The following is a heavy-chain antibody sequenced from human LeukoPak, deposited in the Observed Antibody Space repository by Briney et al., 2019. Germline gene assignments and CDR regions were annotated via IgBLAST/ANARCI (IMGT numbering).Heavy chain of an antibody. CDR2: IRSRAYGGTT. CDR1: GFTFGDYA. Sequence: GGSLRLSCTASGFTFGDYAMSWFRQAPGKGLEWVGFIRSRAYGGTTEYAASVRGRFTISRDDSKSIAYLQMNSLKTEDTAVYYCTTDEDWNYARKDVWGQGATVTVSS. CDR3: TTDEDWNYARKDV. J-gene: IGHJ6*02. D-gene: IGHD1-7*01. V-gene: IGHV3-49*03.